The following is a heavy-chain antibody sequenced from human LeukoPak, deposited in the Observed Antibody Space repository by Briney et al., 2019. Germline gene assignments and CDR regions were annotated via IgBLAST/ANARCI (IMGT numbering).Heavy chain of an antibody. CDR1: GGSLSSSSYY. Sequence: SETLSLTCTVSGGSLSSSSYYWGWIRQPPGKGLEWIGSIYYSGSTYYNPSLKSRVTISVDTSKNQFSLKLSSVTAADTAVYYCARHDDSSFSYWGQGTLVTVSS. V-gene: IGHV4-39*01. CDR3: ARHDDSSFSY. J-gene: IGHJ4*02. D-gene: IGHD3-22*01. CDR2: IYYSGST.